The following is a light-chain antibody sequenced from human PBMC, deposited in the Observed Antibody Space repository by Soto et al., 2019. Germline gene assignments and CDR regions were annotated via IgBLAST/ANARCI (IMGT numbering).Light chain of an antibody. J-gene: IGLJ1*01. CDR2: EVT. Sequence: QSALTQPASVSGSPGQSITISCTGTSSDVGGCNYVSWYQQHPDKAPKLMIYEVTNRPSGVSFRFSGSKSGNTASLTISGLQPEDEADYYCSSYTSTSTLDVFGTGTKLTVL. CDR3: SSYTSTSTLDV. V-gene: IGLV2-14*01. CDR1: SSDVGGCNY.